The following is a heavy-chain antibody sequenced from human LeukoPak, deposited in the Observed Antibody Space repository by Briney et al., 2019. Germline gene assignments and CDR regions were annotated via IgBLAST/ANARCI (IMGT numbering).Heavy chain of an antibody. CDR1: GFTLDDYT. CDR3: AKDFSRSWWYGVGV. V-gene: IGHV3-43*01. J-gene: IGHJ6*02. CDR2: VRGDGDGT. D-gene: IGHD2-15*01. Sequence: GGSLRLSCAASGFTLDDYTMHWVRQAPGKGLEWVSVVRGDGDGTYYAGSVEGRFTISRDNSKNSLYLQMDSLRTEDTALYYCAKDFSRSWWYGVGVWGQGITVTVSS.